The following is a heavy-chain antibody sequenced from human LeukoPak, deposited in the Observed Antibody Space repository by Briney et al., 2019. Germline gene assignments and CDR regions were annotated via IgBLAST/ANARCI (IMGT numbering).Heavy chain of an antibody. J-gene: IGHJ6*02. CDR3: ARVPYYSGMDV. CDR1: GFTFSNYG. CDR2: IWYDGSNK. V-gene: IGHV3-33*01. Sequence: GGSLRLSCAASGFTFSNYGMHWVRQAPGKGLEWVAVIWYDGSNKYYVDSVKGRFTISRDNSKNTLYLQMNGLRAEDTAVYYCARVPYYSGMDVWGQGTTVTVSS.